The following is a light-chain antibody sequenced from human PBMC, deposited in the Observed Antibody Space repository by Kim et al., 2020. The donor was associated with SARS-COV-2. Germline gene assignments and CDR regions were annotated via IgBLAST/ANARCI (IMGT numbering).Light chain of an antibody. CDR1: KLGDKY. CDR2: QDS. Sequence: VSPGQTASITCSGDKLGDKYACWYQQKPGQSPVLVIYQDSKRPSGIPERFSGSNSGNTATLTISGTQAMDEADYYCQAWDSSTGMFGGGTQLTVL. V-gene: IGLV3-1*01. J-gene: IGLJ3*02. CDR3: QAWDSSTGM.